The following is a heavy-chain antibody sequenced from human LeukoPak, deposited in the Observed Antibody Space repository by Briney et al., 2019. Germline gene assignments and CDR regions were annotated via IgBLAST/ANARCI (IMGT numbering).Heavy chain of an antibody. CDR3: AKVGQNYHILTYYFDY. D-gene: IGHD3-9*01. V-gene: IGHV1-69*13. CDR1: GGTFSSYA. J-gene: IGHJ4*02. CDR2: IIPIFGTA. Sequence: ASVKVSCKASGGTFSSYAISWVRQAPGQGLEWMGGIIPIFGTANYAQKFQGRVTITADESTSTAYMELSSLRSEDAAVYYCAKVGQNYHILTYYFDYWGQGTLVTVSS.